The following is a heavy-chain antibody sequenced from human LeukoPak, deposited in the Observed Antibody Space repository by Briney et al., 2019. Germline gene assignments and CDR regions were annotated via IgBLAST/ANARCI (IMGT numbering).Heavy chain of an antibody. CDR3: ARPPSGSYYLFDY. V-gene: IGHV1-2*02. Sequence: GASVKLSCTASGYTFTGYYMHWVRQAPGQGLEWMGSINPNSGGTNYAQKFQGRVTMTRDTSISTAYMELSSLRSDDTAVYYCARPPSGSYYLFDYWGQGTLVTV. CDR2: INPNSGGT. J-gene: IGHJ4*02. CDR1: GYTFTGYY. D-gene: IGHD1-26*01.